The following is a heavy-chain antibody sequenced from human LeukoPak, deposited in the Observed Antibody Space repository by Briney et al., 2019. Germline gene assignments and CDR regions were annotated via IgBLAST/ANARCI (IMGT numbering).Heavy chain of an antibody. J-gene: IGHJ4*02. CDR3: AKAPLGRCSGAICYYFDY. CDR2: ISWDGGST. V-gene: IGHV3-43*01. CDR1: GFTFDDYT. Sequence: GGSLRLSCAASGFTFDDYTMHWVRQAPGKGLEWVSLISWDGGSTYYADSVKGRFTISRDNSKNTLYLQMNSLRAEDAAVYYCAKAPLGRCSGAICYYFDYWGQGTLVTVSS. D-gene: IGHD2-15*01.